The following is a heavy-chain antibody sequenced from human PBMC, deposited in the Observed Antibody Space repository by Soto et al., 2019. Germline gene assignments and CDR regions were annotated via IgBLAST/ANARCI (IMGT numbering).Heavy chain of an antibody. J-gene: IGHJ5*02. V-gene: IGHV3-30*18. CDR2: ISYDGSNK. Sequence: PGGSLRLSCAASGFTFSSYGMHWVRQAPGKGLEWVAVISYDGSNKYYADSVKGRFTISRDNSKNTLYLQMNSLRAEDTAVYYCAKGRLNDRPSWYTPPPPWFDPWGQGTLVTVSS. D-gene: IGHD6-13*01. CDR3: AKGRLNDRPSWYTPPPPWFDP. CDR1: GFTFSSYG.